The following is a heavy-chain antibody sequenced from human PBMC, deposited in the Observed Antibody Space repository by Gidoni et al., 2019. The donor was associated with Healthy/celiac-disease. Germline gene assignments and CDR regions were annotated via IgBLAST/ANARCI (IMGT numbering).Heavy chain of an antibody. CDR2: ISGSGGST. V-gene: IGHV3-23*01. Sequence: EVQLLESGGGLVQPGGSLRLSCAASGFTFSSYAMSWVRQAPGKGLEWVSAISGSGGSTYYADSVKGRFTISRDNSKNTLYLQMNSLRAEDTAVYYCAKPLYSSGWYEGDFDYWGQGTLVTVSS. CDR1: GFTFSSYA. D-gene: IGHD6-19*01. CDR3: AKPLYSSGWYEGDFDY. J-gene: IGHJ4*02.